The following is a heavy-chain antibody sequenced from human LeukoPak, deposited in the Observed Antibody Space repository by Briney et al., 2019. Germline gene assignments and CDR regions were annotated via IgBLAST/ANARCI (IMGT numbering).Heavy chain of an antibody. J-gene: IGHJ4*02. CDR1: GVSITSSSDY. CDR3: ARHYYDSSGYRRDYYFDY. Sequence: SETLSLTCTVSGVSITSSSDYWGWIRQPPGKGLEWIGSILYSGSTYYNPSLESRLTMSIGTSKNQFSLKLSSVTAADTAAYYCARHYYDSSGYRRDYYFDYWGQGTLVTVSS. V-gene: IGHV4-39*01. CDR2: ILYSGST. D-gene: IGHD3-22*01.